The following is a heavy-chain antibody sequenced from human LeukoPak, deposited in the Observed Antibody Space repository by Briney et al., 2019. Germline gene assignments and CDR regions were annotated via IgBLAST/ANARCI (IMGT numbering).Heavy chain of an antibody. D-gene: IGHD3-22*01. J-gene: IGHJ4*02. CDR1: GFTFGTYS. V-gene: IGHV3-21*01. Sequence: GGSLRLSCAASGFTFGTYSMNWVRQAPGKGLEWVSSISSSSTYIYYADSVKGRFTTSRENPKNSLYLQMNSLRAEDTAVYYCARDNHFTMIVVVLDYWGQGTLVTVSS. CDR2: ISSSSTYI. CDR3: ARDNHFTMIVVVLDY.